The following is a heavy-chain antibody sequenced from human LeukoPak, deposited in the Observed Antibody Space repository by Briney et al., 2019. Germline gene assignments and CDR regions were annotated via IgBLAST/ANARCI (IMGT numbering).Heavy chain of an antibody. V-gene: IGHV3-30-3*01. CDR2: ISYDGSNK. D-gene: IGHD3-16*01. CDR3: AREFGGVTEYYFDY. J-gene: IGHJ4*02. CDR1: GFTFSSYA. Sequence: PGGSLRLSCSASGFTFSSYAMHWVRQAPGKGLEWVAVISYDGSNKYYADSVKGRFTISRDNSKNTLYLQMNSLRAEDTAVYYCAREFGGVTEYYFDYWGQGTLVTVSS.